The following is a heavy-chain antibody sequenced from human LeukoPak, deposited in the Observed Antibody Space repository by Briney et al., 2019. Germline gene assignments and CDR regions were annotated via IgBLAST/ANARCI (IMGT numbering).Heavy chain of an antibody. CDR2: IYSGGST. CDR1: GFTVSNNY. Sequence: PGGSLRLSCAASGFTVSNNYMSWVRQAPGKGLEWVSVIYSGGSTYYADSVKGRFTISRDNSKNTLYLQMNSLRAEDTAVYYCTRDRIATAGTWFDYWGQGTPVTVSS. J-gene: IGHJ4*02. V-gene: IGHV3-53*01. D-gene: IGHD6-13*01. CDR3: TRDRIATAGTWFDY.